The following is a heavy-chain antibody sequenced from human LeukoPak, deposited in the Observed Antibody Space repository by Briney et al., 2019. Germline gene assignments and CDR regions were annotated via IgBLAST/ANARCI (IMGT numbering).Heavy chain of an antibody. J-gene: IGHJ6*03. CDR1: GFSFGEYA. V-gene: IGHV3-49*04. CDR3: TRGPVEGATPKKYYYMDV. CDR2: IRSKAYGGTT. Sequence: GGSLRLSCTTSGFSFGEYALTWVRQAAWKGVEWVGFIRSKAYGGTTENAASVRGRFTISRDDSKSIAYLQMNSLKTEDTAMYYCTRGPVEGATPKKYYYMDVWGKGTTVTISS. D-gene: IGHD1-26*01.